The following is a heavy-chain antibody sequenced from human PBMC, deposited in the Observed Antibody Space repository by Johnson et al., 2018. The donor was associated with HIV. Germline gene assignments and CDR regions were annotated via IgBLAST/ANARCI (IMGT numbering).Heavy chain of an antibody. V-gene: IGHV3-48*04. Sequence: MQLVESGGGVVQPGRSLRLSCAASGFTFSSYAMHWVRQAPGKGLEWVSYISSSGSTIYYADSVKGRFTISRDNAKNSLYLQMNSLRAEDTAVYYCARVGYSNYGGGAFDIWGQGTMVTVSS. CDR3: ARVGYSNYGGGAFDI. CDR2: ISSSGSTI. CDR1: GFTFSSYA. J-gene: IGHJ3*02. D-gene: IGHD4-11*01.